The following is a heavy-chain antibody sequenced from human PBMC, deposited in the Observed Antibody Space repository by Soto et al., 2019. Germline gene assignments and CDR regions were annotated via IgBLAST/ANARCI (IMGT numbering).Heavy chain of an antibody. Sequence: GGSLRLSCAASGFTFSSYAMSWVRQAPGKGLEWVAVIWYDGSNKYYADSVKGRFTISRDNSKNTLYLQMNSLRAEDTAVYYCARVKVGATYYFDYWGQGTLVTVSS. CDR1: GFTFSSYA. CDR3: ARVKVGATYYFDY. CDR2: IWYDGSNK. J-gene: IGHJ4*02. V-gene: IGHV3-33*08. D-gene: IGHD1-26*01.